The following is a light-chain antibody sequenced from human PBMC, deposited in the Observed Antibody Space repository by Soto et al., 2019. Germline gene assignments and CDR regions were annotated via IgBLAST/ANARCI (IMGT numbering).Light chain of an antibody. J-gene: IGKJ1*01. V-gene: IGKV3-20*01. CDR1: QSVSTSY. Sequence: EIVLTQSPGTLSLSPGERATVSCRASQSVSTSYVAWYQQKFGQAPRLLIYDAFSRATGIPDRFSASGSGTDFTLTISRLEPEDFAVYYCQQYKTFGQGTKVDIK. CDR2: DAF. CDR3: QQYKT.